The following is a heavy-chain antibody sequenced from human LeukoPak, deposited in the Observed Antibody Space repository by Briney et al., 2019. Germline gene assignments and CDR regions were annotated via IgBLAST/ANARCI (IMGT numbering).Heavy chain of an antibody. CDR2: INHSGST. D-gene: IGHD5-18*01. V-gene: IGHV4-34*01. CDR3: ARNRGYSYGYNYYYYGMDV. Sequence: SETLSLTCAVYGGSFSVYYWSWIRQPPGKGLEWIGEINHSGSTNYNPSLKSRVTISVDTSKNQFSLKLSSVTAADTAVYYCARNRGYSYGYNYYYYGMDVWGQGTTVTVSS. J-gene: IGHJ6*02. CDR1: GGSFSVYY.